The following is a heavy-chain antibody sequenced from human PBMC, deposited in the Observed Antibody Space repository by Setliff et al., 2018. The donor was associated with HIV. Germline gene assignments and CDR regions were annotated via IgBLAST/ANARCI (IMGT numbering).Heavy chain of an antibody. CDR1: GGSITRSSYY. CDR3: ARLVATLRYNWFDP. D-gene: IGHD5-12*01. J-gene: IGHJ5*02. Sequence: SETLSLTCAVSGGSITRSSYYWAWIRQPPGKGLEWIGNIFYSGHTFYNPSLRSRVTISVDTSKNQFSLKLSSVTAADTAVYYCARLVATLRYNWFDPWGQGTLVTV. V-gene: IGHV4-39*07. CDR2: IFYSGHT.